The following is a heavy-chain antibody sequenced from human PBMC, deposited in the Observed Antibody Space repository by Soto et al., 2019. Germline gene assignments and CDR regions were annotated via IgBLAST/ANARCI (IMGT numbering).Heavy chain of an antibody. Sequence: GXSVKFSGQATGYRFVCYHIPWTRRAPGQGLERMGWVKAVNGDTKYSQKFQGRVTITRDTSAITAYMELSSLRSEDTAVYYCARDWTHYDSSGPGDYRGQVSLVTGSS. J-gene: IGHJ4*02. V-gene: IGHV1-3*01. CDR1: GYRFVCYH. CDR2: VKAVNGDT. D-gene: IGHD3-22*01. CDR3: ARDWTHYDSSGPGDY.